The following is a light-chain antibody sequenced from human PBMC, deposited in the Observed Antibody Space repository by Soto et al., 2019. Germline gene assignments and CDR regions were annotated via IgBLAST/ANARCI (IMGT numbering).Light chain of an antibody. Sequence: EIVMTQSPATLSASPGERATLSCRASQSVSSNLAWYHQKPGQAPRLIIYDASTRATGIPARLSGSGSGTEFTLTISSLQSEDFAVYYCQQYNDGLTFGGGTKVEIK. CDR2: DAS. CDR1: QSVSSN. J-gene: IGKJ4*01. V-gene: IGKV3-15*01. CDR3: QQYNDGLT.